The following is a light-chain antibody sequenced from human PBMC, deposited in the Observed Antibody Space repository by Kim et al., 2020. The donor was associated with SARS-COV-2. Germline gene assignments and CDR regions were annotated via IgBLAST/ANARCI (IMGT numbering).Light chain of an antibody. CDR1: QAITNY. CDR2: DAS. J-gene: IGKJ4*01. CDR3: EQLDSYPLT. V-gene: IGKV1-9*01. Sequence: SASVGARVTIPCRASQAITNYLVWYQQKPGKAPKLLMYDASTLQSGVPSRFSGSGSGTEFTLTISSLQPEDFATYYCEQLDSYPLTFGGGTKLEI.